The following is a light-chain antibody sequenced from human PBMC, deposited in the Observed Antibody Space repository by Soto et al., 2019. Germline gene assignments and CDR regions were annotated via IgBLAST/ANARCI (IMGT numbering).Light chain of an antibody. J-gene: IGLJ3*02. V-gene: IGLV2-11*01. CDR1: SSDVGGYNY. CDR3: CSYAGTYTHWV. CDR2: DVS. Sequence: QSVLTQPRSVSGSPGQSVTISCPGTSSDVGGYNYVSWYQQPPGKAPKLVIYDVSKRPSGVPARFSGSKSGNTASLTVSGLQAEDEADYSCCSYAGTYTHWVFGGGTQLTVL.